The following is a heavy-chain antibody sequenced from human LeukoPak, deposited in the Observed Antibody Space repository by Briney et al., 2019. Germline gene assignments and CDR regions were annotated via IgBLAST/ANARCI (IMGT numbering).Heavy chain of an antibody. V-gene: IGHV4-4*07. CDR3: ARDSGTTGEVKFDP. J-gene: IGHJ5*02. CDR1: GNSFGDYY. CDR2: IYTSGTI. D-gene: IGHD3-10*01. Sequence: SETLSLTCTVSGNSFGDYYWSWIRQPAGTALEWIGRIYTSGTITYNPSLKSRVTMSVDTSKNQFSLKLSSVTAADTAVYYCARDSGTTGEVKFDPWGQGTLVTASS.